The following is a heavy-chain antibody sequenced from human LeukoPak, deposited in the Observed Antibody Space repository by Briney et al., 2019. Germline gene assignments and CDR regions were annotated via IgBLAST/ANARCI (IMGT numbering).Heavy chain of an antibody. CDR2: IYSDYSGGST. Sequence: GGSLRLSCAASGISVSSNYMTWVRQAPGKGLEWVSFIYSDYSGGSTYYADSVKGRFTISRDNSKNMLYLQMNSLRAEDTAVYSCARGTVTAPDYWGQGTLVTVSS. D-gene: IGHD4-17*01. CDR3: ARGTVTAPDY. J-gene: IGHJ4*02. V-gene: IGHV3-53*01. CDR1: GISVSSNY.